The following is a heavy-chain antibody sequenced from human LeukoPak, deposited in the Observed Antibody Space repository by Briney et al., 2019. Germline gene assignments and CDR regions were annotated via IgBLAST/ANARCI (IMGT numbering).Heavy chain of an antibody. CDR1: GFTFSSYS. CDR2: ISSSSSYI. CDR3: ARDPRGDLLRYFDWLLGVGYFDY. J-gene: IGHJ4*02. V-gene: IGHV3-21*01. D-gene: IGHD3-9*01. Sequence: GGSLRLSCAASGFTFSSYSMNWVRQAPGKGLEWVSSISSSSSYIYYADSVKGRFTISRDNAKNPLYLQMNSLRAEDTAVYYCARDPRGDLLRYFDWLLGVGYFDYWGQGTLVTVSS.